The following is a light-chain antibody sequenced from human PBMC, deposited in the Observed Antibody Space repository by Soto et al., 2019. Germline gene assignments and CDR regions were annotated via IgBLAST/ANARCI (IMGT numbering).Light chain of an antibody. J-gene: IGLJ2*01. CDR3: QSVDGKYVV. V-gene: IGLV6-57*04. Sequence: NFMLTQPHSVSESPGKTVTISCTRSSGNIASNYVQWYQQRPGSAPTTVIYEDNLRPSGVPDRFSGSIDRSSNSASLTISGLKTEDEADYYCQSVDGKYVVFGGGTKVTVL. CDR2: EDN. CDR1: SGNIASNY.